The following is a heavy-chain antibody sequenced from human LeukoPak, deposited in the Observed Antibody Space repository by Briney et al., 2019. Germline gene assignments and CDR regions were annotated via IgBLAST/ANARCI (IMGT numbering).Heavy chain of an antibody. CDR3: ARVWSSGVGDL. Sequence: ASVRVSCKASGYTFTSYGISWVRQAPGQGLEWMGIINPSGGSTSYAQKFQGRDTMTRDTSTSTVYMELSSLRSEDTAVYYCARVWSSGVGDLWGQGTLVTVSS. V-gene: IGHV1-46*01. CDR2: INPSGGST. D-gene: IGHD1-26*01. J-gene: IGHJ5*02. CDR1: GYTFTSYG.